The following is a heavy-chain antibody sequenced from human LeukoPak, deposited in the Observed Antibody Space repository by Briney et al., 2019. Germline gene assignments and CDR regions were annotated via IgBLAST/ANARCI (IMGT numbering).Heavy chain of an antibody. CDR2: IRYDGSNK. D-gene: IGHD6-19*01. V-gene: IGHV3-30*02. CDR1: GFTFSSST. J-gene: IGHJ4*02. Sequence: PGGSLRLSCAASGFTFSSSTMNWVRQAPGKGLEWVAFIRYDGSNKYYADSVKGRFTISRDNSKNTLYLQMNSLRAEDTAVYYCAVRGLAVAGIDYWGQGTLVTVSS. CDR3: AVRGLAVAGIDY.